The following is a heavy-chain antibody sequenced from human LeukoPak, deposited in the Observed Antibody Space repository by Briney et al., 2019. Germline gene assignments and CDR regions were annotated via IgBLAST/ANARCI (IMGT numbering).Heavy chain of an antibody. CDR3: ARSPEDCSSTSCYYYYYYMDV. Sequence: SVKVSCKASGGTFSSYAISWVRQAPGQGLEWMGGIIPIFGTANYAQKFQGRVTITADESTSTAYMELSSLRSEDTAVYYCARSPEDCSSTSCYYYYYYMDVWGKGTTVTVSS. CDR2: IIPIFGTA. CDR1: GGTFSSYA. D-gene: IGHD2-2*01. V-gene: IGHV1-69*13. J-gene: IGHJ6*03.